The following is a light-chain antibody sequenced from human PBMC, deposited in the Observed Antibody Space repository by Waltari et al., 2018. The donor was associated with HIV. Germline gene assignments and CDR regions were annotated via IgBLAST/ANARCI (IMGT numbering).Light chain of an antibody. CDR2: GAS. V-gene: IGKV3-15*01. CDR3: QQYSDWPPYT. J-gene: IGKJ2*01. Sequence: EVVMTQSPATLSVSPGGRATLSCRASHNINNYLDWYQQKPGQAPRLLISGASTRVFGVPARFTGTGSGTEFTLTISSLQSEDSAVYYCQQYSDWPPYTFGRGTKLEIE. CDR1: HNINNY.